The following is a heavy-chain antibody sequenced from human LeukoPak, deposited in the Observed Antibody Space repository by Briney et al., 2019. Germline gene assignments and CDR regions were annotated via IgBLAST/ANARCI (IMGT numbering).Heavy chain of an antibody. V-gene: IGHV3-30-3*02. CDR1: AFSYSSYA. CDR2: ISYDGNNK. J-gene: IGHJ6*02. CDR3: AKPRQQLVRYGLDV. Sequence: GGSLRLSCAASAFSYSSYAMHWVRQAPGKGLEWVAVISYDGNNKNYADSVKGRCSISRDSSKNTLYLQMSSLRSEDTAVYYCAKPRQQLVRYGLDVWGQGTTVIVSS. D-gene: IGHD6-6*01.